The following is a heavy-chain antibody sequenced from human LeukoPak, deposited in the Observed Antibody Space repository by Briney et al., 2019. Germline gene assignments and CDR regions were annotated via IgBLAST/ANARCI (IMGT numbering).Heavy chain of an antibody. J-gene: IGHJ3*02. CDR2: ISYSENT. D-gene: IGHD3-16*01. Sequence: SETLSLTCTVSGGSINSYYWNWIRQPPGKGLEWIAYISYSENTNYNPSLKSRITISVDTSKNQFSLQLTSVTAADTAMYYCANGGVITSPQAAFEIWGQGTMVTVSS. V-gene: IGHV4-59*01. CDR1: GGSINSYY. CDR3: ANGGVITSPQAAFEI.